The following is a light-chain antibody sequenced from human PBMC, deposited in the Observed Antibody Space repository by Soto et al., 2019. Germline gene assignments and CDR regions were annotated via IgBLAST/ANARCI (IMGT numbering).Light chain of an antibody. V-gene: IGKV3-11*01. CDR1: QSVSSY. Sequence: EIVLTQSPATLSLSPGERATLSCRASQSVSSYLAWYQQKPGQAPRLLIYDVSNRATGIPARFSGSGSGTDFTLTISSLEPEDFAVYYCQQRSNWPLYTFGPGTKVDIK. J-gene: IGKJ3*01. CDR2: DVS. CDR3: QQRSNWPLYT.